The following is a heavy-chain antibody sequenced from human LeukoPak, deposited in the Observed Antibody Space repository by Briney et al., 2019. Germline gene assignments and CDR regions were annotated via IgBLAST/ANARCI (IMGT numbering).Heavy chain of an antibody. V-gene: IGHV3-23*01. CDR1: GFTFSSYG. Sequence: GGSLRLSCAASGFTFSSYGMSWVRQAPGKGLEWVSAISGSGGSTYYADSVKGRFTISRDNPKNTLYLQMNSLRAEDTAVYYCAKDRTYGDYVWYFDYWGQGTLVTVSS. CDR2: ISGSGGST. D-gene: IGHD4-17*01. CDR3: AKDRTYGDYVWYFDY. J-gene: IGHJ4*02.